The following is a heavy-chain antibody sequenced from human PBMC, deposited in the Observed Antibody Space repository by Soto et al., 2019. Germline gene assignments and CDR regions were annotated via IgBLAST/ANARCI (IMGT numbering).Heavy chain of an antibody. V-gene: IGHV3-30-3*01. CDR3: ARGLGNSYYYYGMDV. J-gene: IGHJ6*02. Sequence: QVQLVESGGGVVQPGRSLRLSCAASGFTFSSYAMHWVRQAPGKGLEWVAVISYDGSNKYYADSVKGRFTISRDNSKNTLYLQMNSLRAEDTAVDYCARGLGNSYYYYGMDVWGQGTTVTVSS. CDR1: GFTFSSYA. D-gene: IGHD7-27*01. CDR2: ISYDGSNK.